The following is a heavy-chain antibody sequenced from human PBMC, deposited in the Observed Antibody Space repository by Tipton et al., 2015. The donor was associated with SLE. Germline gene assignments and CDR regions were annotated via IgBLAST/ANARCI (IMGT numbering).Heavy chain of an antibody. D-gene: IGHD6-19*01. V-gene: IGHV4-34*01. J-gene: IGHJ4*02. CDR2: INHSGST. Sequence: LRLSCAVYGGSFSGYYWSWIRQPPGKGLEWIGEINHSGSTNYNPSLKSRVTISVDTSKNQFSLKLSSVTAADTAVYYCARTRAGTGYFDYWGQGTLVTVSS. CDR3: ARTRAGTGYFDY. CDR1: GGSFSGYY.